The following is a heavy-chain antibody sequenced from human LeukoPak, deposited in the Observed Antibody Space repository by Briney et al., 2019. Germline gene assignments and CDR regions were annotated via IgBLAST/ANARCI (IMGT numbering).Heavy chain of an antibody. Sequence: GGSLRLSCAASGFTFSSYWMSWVRQAPGKGLEWVANIKQDGSEKYYVDSVKGRFTISRDNAKNSLYLQMNSLRAEDTAVYYCAREGSYYDFWSGYYPLDYWGQGTLVTDSS. V-gene: IGHV3-7*03. D-gene: IGHD3-3*01. CDR3: AREGSYYDFWSGYYPLDY. CDR1: GFTFSSYW. CDR2: IKQDGSEK. J-gene: IGHJ4*02.